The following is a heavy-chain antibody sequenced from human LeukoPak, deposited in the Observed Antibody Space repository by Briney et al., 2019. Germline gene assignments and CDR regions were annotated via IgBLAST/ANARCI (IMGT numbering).Heavy chain of an antibody. D-gene: IGHD3-22*01. V-gene: IGHV3-23*01. CDR2: ISGSGGST. J-gene: IGHJ4*02. CDR3: AKDLPRDYYGSSGPLDY. CDR1: GLSVSSNY. Sequence: PGGSLRLSCVASGLSVSSNYMSWVRQAPGKGLEWVSAISGSGGSTYYADSVKGRFTISRDNSKNTLYLQMNSLRAEDTAVYYCAKDLPRDYYGSSGPLDYWGQGTLVTVSS.